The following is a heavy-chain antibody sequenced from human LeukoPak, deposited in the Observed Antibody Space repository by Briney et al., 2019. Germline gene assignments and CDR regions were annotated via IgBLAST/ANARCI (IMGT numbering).Heavy chain of an antibody. Sequence: GGSLRLSCAASGFTFSGFAMHWVRQAPGKGLEWVAVISYDGSNKYSADSVKGRFTISRDNSKNTLYLQMNSLRAEDTAVYYWARDPLGQPTYYFDYWGQGTLVTVSS. D-gene: IGHD6-13*01. CDR2: ISYDGSNK. J-gene: IGHJ4*02. CDR3: ARDPLGQPTYYFDY. V-gene: IGHV3-30*04. CDR1: GFTFSGFA.